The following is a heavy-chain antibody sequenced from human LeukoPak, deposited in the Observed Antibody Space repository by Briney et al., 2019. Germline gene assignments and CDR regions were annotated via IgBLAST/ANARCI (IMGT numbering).Heavy chain of an antibody. V-gene: IGHV3-21*01. CDR1: GFAFSSYA. CDR2: ISSSSSYI. CDR3: ASSNDYGDYVRY. Sequence: GGSLRLSCAASGFAFSSYAMSWVRQAPGKGLEWVSSISSSSSYIYYADSVKGRFTISRDNAKNSLYLQMNSLRAEDTAVYYCASSNDYGDYVRYWGQGTLVTVSS. J-gene: IGHJ4*02. D-gene: IGHD4-17*01.